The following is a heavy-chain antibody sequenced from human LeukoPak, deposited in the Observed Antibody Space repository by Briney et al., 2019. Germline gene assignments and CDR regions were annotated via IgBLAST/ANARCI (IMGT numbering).Heavy chain of an antibody. Sequence: GGSLRLSCAASGFTVSSNYMSWVRQAPGKGLEWVSVIYSGGSTYYADSVKGRFTISRDNSKNTLYLQMNSLRAEDTAVYYCARDPHSSGVPSDYWGQGTLVTVSS. D-gene: IGHD6-19*01. CDR1: GFTVSSNY. V-gene: IGHV3-66*01. CDR2: IYSGGST. CDR3: ARDPHSSGVPSDY. J-gene: IGHJ4*02.